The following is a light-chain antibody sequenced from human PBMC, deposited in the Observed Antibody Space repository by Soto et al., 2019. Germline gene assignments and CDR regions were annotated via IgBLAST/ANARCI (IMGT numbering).Light chain of an antibody. CDR2: GAS. Sequence: EIVLTHSPGTPSLSPGERATLSSSASQSVSSSYLAWYQQKPGQAPRLIIYGASIRATGIPDRFSGSGSGTDFTLTISRLDPEDFAVYYCQQYGTSPLTFGGGTRLEIK. CDR1: QSVSSSY. V-gene: IGKV3-20*01. CDR3: QQYGTSPLT. J-gene: IGKJ5*01.